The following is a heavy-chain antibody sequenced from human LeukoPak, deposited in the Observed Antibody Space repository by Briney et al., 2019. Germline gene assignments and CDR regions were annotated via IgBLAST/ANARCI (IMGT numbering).Heavy chain of an antibody. Sequence: ASVKVSCKASGYTFTGYYMHWVRQAPGQGLEWMGWINPNSGGTNYAQKLQGRVTMTRDTSISTAYMELSRLRSDDTAVYYCARDRSATVTTSYYYYGMDVWGQGTTVTVSS. CDR2: INPNSGGT. V-gene: IGHV1-2*02. J-gene: IGHJ6*02. CDR1: GYTFTGYY. CDR3: ARDRSATVTTSYYYYGMDV. D-gene: IGHD4-17*01.